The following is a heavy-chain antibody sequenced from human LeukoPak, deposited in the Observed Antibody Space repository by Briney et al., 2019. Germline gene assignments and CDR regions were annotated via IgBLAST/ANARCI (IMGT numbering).Heavy chain of an antibody. D-gene: IGHD3-10*01. Sequence: GGSLRLSCAASGFTFSSYWMSWVRQAPGKGLEWVANIKQDGSERNYVDSVKGRFTISRDNAKNSLYLQMNYLRAEDTAIYYCARDPYGSGGYYDYWGQGTPVTVSS. CDR1: GFTFSSYW. CDR3: ARDPYGSGGYYDY. V-gene: IGHV3-7*01. J-gene: IGHJ4*02. CDR2: IKQDGSER.